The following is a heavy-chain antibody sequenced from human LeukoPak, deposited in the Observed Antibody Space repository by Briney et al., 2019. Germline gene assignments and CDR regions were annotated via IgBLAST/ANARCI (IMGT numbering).Heavy chain of an antibody. CDR1: GYTFTDYA. CDR3: VRGGPNSGGWTLDH. V-gene: IGHV1-3*03. CDR2: INGDSANT. J-gene: IGHJ4*02. D-gene: IGHD2-15*01. Sequence: GASVKVSCKASGYTFTDYAIHWVRQAPGQRLEWMGCINGDSANTQYSQKFQGRVTLTRDTSASTGYMELSSLTSEDMAVFYCVRGGPNSGGWTLDHWGQGTLVSVSS.